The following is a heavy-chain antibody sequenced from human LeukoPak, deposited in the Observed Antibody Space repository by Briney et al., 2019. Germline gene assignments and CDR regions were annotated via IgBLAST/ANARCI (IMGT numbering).Heavy chain of an antibody. CDR1: GGSISTYY. Sequence: SETLSLTCTVSGGSISTYYWNWIRQPPGKGLEWIGYIYHSGSTNYNPSLQSRVTISVDTSKNQFSLNLNSVTAADTAVYFCARSPSGYRFDYWGQRTLVTVSS. CDR2: IYHSGST. J-gene: IGHJ5*01. V-gene: IGHV4-59*01. CDR3: ARSPSGYRFDY. D-gene: IGHD3-22*01.